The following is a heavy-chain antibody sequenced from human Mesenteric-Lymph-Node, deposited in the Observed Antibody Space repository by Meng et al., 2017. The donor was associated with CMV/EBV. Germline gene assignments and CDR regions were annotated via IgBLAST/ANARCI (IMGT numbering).Heavy chain of an antibody. Sequence: SETLSLTCAVYTASFSDNYWGWIRQSPGKELEWIGEVTPSGTATYSPSLESRVTISRDTSKNQFSLRLTSVTVEDTAVYYCAGAPPVAAPGSYFDSWGQGAQVTVSS. J-gene: IGHJ4*02. CDR3: AGAPPVAAPGSYFDS. CDR1: TASFSDNY. V-gene: IGHV4-34*01. D-gene: IGHD1-14*01. CDR2: VTPSGTA.